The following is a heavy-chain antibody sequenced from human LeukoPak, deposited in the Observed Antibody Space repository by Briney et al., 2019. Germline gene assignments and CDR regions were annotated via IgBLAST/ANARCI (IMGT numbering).Heavy chain of an antibody. CDR1: GFTFSDYE. CDR2: ISSSSSYI. J-gene: IGHJ4*02. CDR3: AREGLRTGIAAHHFDY. Sequence: GGSLRLSCAASGFTFSDYEMNWVRQAPGKGLEWVSSISSSSSYIYYADSVKGRFTISRDNAKNSLYLQMNSLRAEDTAVYYCAREGLRTGIAAHHFDYWGQGTLVTVSS. D-gene: IGHD6-6*01. V-gene: IGHV3-21*01.